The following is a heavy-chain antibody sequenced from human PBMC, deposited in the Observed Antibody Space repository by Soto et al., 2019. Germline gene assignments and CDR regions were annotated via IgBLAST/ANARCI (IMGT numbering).Heavy chain of an antibody. CDR2: IEHGGGEK. J-gene: IGHJ4*02. CDR1: GFIFSGYW. D-gene: IGHD5-12*01. CDR3: ATGRDGYNHYFDY. Sequence: GGSLRLSCSASGFIFSGYWMTWVRQAPGKGLEWVANIEHGGGEKNYVGSVKGRFTISRDNTKNSVYLQMNSLRSEDTAVYYCATGRDGYNHYFDYWGQGALVTVSS. V-gene: IGHV3-7*03.